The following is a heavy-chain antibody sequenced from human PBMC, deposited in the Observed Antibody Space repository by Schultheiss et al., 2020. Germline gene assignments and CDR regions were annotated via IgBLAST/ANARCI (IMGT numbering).Heavy chain of an antibody. Sequence: GGSLRLSCAASGFTFSSYAMSWVRQAPGKGLEWVSAISGSGGSTYYADSVKGRFTISRDNSKNTLYLQMNSLRGDDTAVYFCAKATTTATRVSFDYWGQGTLVTVSS. V-gene: IGHV3-23*01. D-gene: IGHD4-17*01. CDR3: AKATTTATRVSFDY. J-gene: IGHJ4*02. CDR1: GFTFSSYA. CDR2: ISGSGGST.